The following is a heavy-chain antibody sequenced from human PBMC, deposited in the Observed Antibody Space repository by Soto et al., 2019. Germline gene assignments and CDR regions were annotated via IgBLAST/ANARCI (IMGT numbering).Heavy chain of an antibody. CDR1: GGTFSSYA. J-gene: IGHJ6*02. Sequence: QVQLVQSGAEVKKPGSSVKVSCKASGGTFSSYAISWVRQAPGQGLEWMGGIIPIFGTANYAQKFQGRVTITADESTSTAYVELSSLRSEDTAVYYCARVKVGRARDYYYGMDVWGQGTTVTVSS. V-gene: IGHV1-69*12. CDR2: IIPIFGTA. D-gene: IGHD2-2*01. CDR3: ARVKVGRARDYYYGMDV.